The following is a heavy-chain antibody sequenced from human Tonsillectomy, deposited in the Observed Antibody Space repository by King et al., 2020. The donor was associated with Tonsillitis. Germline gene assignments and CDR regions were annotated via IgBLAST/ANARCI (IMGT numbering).Heavy chain of an antibody. J-gene: IGHJ4*02. V-gene: IGHV3-23*04. CDR3: AKETSLSSSWPTYAFDY. CDR2: ISGSGDNT. Sequence: VQLVESGGGLVQPGGSLRLSCAASQFTFSSYAMTWVRQAPGKGLEWVSSISGSGDNTYYVDSVKGRFTISRDNSKNTLYLQMNSLRAEDTALYYCAKETSLSSSWPTYAFDYWGQGALVTVSS. CDR1: QFTFSSYA. D-gene: IGHD6-13*01.